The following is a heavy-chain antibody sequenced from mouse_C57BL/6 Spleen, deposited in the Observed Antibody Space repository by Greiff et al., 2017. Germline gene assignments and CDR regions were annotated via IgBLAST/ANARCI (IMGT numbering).Heavy chain of an antibody. CDR2: IYPRDGST. J-gene: IGHJ4*01. D-gene: IGHD1-1*01. V-gene: IGHV1-85*01. Sequence: QVQLQQSGPELVKPGASVKLSCKASGYTFPSYDINWVKQRPGQGLEWIGWIYPRDGSTKYNEKFKGKATLTVDTSSSTAYMELHSLTSEDSAVYFCARYHYGSPMDYWGQGTSVTVSS. CDR3: ARYHYGSPMDY. CDR1: GYTFPSYD.